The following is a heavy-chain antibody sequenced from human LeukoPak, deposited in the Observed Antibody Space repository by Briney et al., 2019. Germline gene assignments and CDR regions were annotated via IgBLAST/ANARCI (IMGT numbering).Heavy chain of an antibody. CDR1: GFTFGDYA. CDR3: TRAVVRATPWFDP. V-gene: IGHV3-49*04. J-gene: IGHJ5*02. Sequence: GGSLRLSCTASGFTFGDYAMSWVRQAPGKGLEWVGFIRSKAYGGTTEYAASVQGRFIISRDDSRSIAYLQMTSLKTEDTAVYYCTRAVVRATPWFDPWGQGTLVTVSS. CDR2: IRSKAYGGTT. D-gene: IGHD1-26*01.